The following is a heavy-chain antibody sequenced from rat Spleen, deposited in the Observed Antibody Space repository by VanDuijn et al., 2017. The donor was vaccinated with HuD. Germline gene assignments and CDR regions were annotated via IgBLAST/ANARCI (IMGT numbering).Heavy chain of an antibody. J-gene: IGHJ2*01. Sequence: VQLQESGPGLVKPSQSLSLTCSVTGYTITSGYDWSWIRKFPGNKMESMGYISYSGSTNYNPSLKSRVSIKRKTSKNQFFLQLNSVITEDTATYYCARKAIRGFDYWGQGVMVTVSS. V-gene: IGHV3-4*01. CDR1: GYTITSGY. CDR2: ISYSGST. CDR3: ARKAIRGFDY. D-gene: IGHD4-3*01.